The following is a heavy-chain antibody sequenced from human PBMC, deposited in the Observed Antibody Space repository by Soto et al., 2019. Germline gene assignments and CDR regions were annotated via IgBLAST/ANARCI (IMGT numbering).Heavy chain of an antibody. CDR2: VNPSGGHT. CDR1: GDTFTDYY. Sequence: QVQLMQSGAEVKKPGASVKFSCKASGDTFTDYYIHWVRQAPGQGLEWMGTVNPSGGHTTYAQHFLGRVTMTRDTSTSTLYMELTSLTSADTAIYYCARGGHVVVVTAALDYWGQGTLVTVSS. D-gene: IGHD2-21*02. V-gene: IGHV1-46*01. CDR3: ARGGHVVVVTAALDY. J-gene: IGHJ4*02.